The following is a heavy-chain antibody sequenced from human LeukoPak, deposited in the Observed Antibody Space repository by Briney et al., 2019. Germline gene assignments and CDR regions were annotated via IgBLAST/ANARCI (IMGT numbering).Heavy chain of an antibody. J-gene: IGHJ4*02. CDR3: ATQQLVPLFDY. CDR2: VSGSGGST. D-gene: IGHD6-13*01. V-gene: IGHV3-23*01. CDR1: GFTFSSYA. Sequence: GGSLRLSCAASGFTFSSYAMSWVRQAPGKGLEWVSAVSGSGGSTYYADSVKGRFTISRDNSKNTLYLQMNSLGAEDTAVYYCATQQLVPLFDYWGQGTLVTVSS.